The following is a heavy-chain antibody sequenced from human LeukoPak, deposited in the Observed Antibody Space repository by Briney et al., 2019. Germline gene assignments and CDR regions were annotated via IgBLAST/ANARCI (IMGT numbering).Heavy chain of an antibody. J-gene: IGHJ3*02. Sequence: SETLSLTCTVSGGSISSYYWSWVRQPPGKGLEWIGEIYHSGSTNYNPSLKSRVTISVDKSKNQFSLKLSSVTAADTAVYYCASIATVTTKGVDAFDIWGQGTMVTVSS. D-gene: IGHD4-17*01. CDR3: ASIATVTTKGVDAFDI. CDR1: GGSISSYY. CDR2: IYHSGST. V-gene: IGHV4-59*12.